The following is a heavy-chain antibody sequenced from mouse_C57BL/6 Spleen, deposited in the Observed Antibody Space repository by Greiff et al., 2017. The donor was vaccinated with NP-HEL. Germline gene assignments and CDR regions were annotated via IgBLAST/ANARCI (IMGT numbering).Heavy chain of an antibody. Sequence: VQLQQSGTVLARPGASVKMSCKTSGYTFTSYWMHWVKQRPGQGLEWIGAIYPGNSDTSYNQKFKGKAKLTAVTSASTAYMELSSLTNEDSAVYYCTSQKIIYYYGSSYDFDYWGQGTTLTVSS. D-gene: IGHD1-1*01. V-gene: IGHV1-5*01. CDR1: GYTFTSYW. CDR3: TSQKIIYYYGSSYDFDY. J-gene: IGHJ2*01. CDR2: IYPGNSDT.